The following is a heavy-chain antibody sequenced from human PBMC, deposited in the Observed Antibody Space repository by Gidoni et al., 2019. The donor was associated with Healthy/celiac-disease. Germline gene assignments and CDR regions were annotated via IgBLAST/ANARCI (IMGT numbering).Heavy chain of an antibody. J-gene: IGHJ4*02. Sequence: QVQLQQWGAGLLKPSETLSLTCALYGGSFSGYYCSWIRQPPGKGLEWIGEINHSGSTNYNPSLKSRVTISVDTSKNQFSLKLSSVTAADTAVYYCARRPASFGVVTKFDYWGQGTLVTVSS. D-gene: IGHD3-3*01. V-gene: IGHV4-34*01. CDR1: GGSFSGYY. CDR2: INHSGST. CDR3: ARRPASFGVVTKFDY.